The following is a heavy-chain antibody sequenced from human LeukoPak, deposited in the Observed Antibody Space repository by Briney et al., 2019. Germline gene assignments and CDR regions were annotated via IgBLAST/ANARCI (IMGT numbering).Heavy chain of an antibody. CDR1: GVSFSSYS. Sequence: GSLCLSCAASGVSFSSYSMSWVRQPPGKGLEWVSAISGSGGSTYYADSVKGRFTISRDNSKNTLYLQMNSLRAEDTAVYYCAKTGTSIAAAGTIDYWGQGTLVTVSS. D-gene: IGHD6-13*01. V-gene: IGHV3-23*01. J-gene: IGHJ4*02. CDR2: ISGSGGST. CDR3: AKTGTSIAAAGTIDY.